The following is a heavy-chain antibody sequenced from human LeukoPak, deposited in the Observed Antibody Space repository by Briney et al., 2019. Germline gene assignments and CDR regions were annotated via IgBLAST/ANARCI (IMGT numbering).Heavy chain of an antibody. Sequence: SETLSLTCTVSGGSISSYYWSWIRQPPGKGLEWIGYIYYSGSTNYNPSLKSRVTISVDTSKNQFSLRLTSVTAADTAVYYCARSPTKRVPEDYWGQGTLVTVSS. CDR2: IYYSGST. J-gene: IGHJ4*02. CDR3: ARSPTKRVPEDY. D-gene: IGHD2-2*01. V-gene: IGHV4-59*12. CDR1: GGSISSYY.